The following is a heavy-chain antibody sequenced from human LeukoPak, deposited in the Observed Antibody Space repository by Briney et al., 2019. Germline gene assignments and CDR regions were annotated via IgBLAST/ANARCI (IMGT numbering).Heavy chain of an antibody. Sequence: SETLSLTCTVSGGSISSYYWSWIRQPPGKGLEWIGYIYYSGSTNYNPSLKSRVTISVDTSKNQFSLRLTSVTAADTAVYYCARSPTKRVPEDYWGQGTLVTVSS. CDR2: IYYSGST. J-gene: IGHJ4*02. CDR3: ARSPTKRVPEDY. D-gene: IGHD2-2*01. V-gene: IGHV4-59*12. CDR1: GGSISSYY.